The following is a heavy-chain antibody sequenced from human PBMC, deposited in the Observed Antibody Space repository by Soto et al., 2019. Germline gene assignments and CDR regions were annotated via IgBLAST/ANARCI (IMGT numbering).Heavy chain of an antibody. CDR2: IYHSGST. D-gene: IGHD2-21*02. Sequence: SETLSLTCAVSGGSISSGGYSWSWIRQPPGKGLEWIGYIYHSGSTYYNPSLKSRVTISVDRSKNQFSLKLSSVTAADTAVYYCASQGPAYCGGDCHLGIFDSWGQGTLVTVSS. V-gene: IGHV4-30-2*01. J-gene: IGHJ4*02. CDR1: GGSISSGGYS. CDR3: ASQGPAYCGGDCHLGIFDS.